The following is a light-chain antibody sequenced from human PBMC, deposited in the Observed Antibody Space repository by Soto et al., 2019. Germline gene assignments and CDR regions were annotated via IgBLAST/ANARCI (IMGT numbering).Light chain of an antibody. V-gene: IGKV3-15*01. CDR1: QSVSSN. CDR3: QQYNNWQVM. CDR2: GAS. J-gene: IGKJ1*01. Sequence: EIVMTQSPAALSVSPGERATLSCRASQSVSSNLAWYQQKPGQAPRLLIYGASTRATGIPARFSGSGSGTEFTLTISSLQSEDFAVYYCQQYNNWQVMFGQGTKVDIK.